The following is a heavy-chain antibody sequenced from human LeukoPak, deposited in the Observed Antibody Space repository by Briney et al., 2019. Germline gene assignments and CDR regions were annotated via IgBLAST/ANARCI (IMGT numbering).Heavy chain of an antibody. CDR1: GATFSSYT. J-gene: IGHJ6*03. Sequence: SVKLSCKASGATFSSYTISWVRQAPGQALEWMGRIIPILGIANYAQKFQSRVTITADQSTSTAYMELSSLRSEDTAVYYCARGVVRSYYYMDVWGKGTTVTVSS. CDR3: ARGVVRSYYYMDV. V-gene: IGHV1-69*02. D-gene: IGHD3-3*01. CDR2: IIPILGIA.